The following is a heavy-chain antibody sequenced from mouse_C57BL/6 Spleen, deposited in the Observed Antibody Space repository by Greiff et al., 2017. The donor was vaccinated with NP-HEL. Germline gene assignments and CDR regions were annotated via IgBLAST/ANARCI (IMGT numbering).Heavy chain of an antibody. CDR1: GYTFTSYW. CDR3: ARGGYYAMDY. V-gene: IGHV1-69*01. CDR2: IDPSDSYT. J-gene: IGHJ4*01. Sequence: QVQLQQPGAELVMPGASVKLSCKASGYTFTSYWMHWVKQRPGQGLEWIGEIDPSDSYTNYTQKFKGKSTLTVDKSSSTAYMQLSSLTSEASAVYYCARGGYYAMDYWGQGTSVTVSS.